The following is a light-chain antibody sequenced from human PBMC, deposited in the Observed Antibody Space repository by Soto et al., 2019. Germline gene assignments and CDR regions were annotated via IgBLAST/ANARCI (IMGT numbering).Light chain of an antibody. CDR2: GAA. CDR3: QLYGTSPMYT. V-gene: IGKV3-20*01. Sequence: EIVLSQSPGTLSLSPGERATLSCRASQSVTSTSLSWYQQKTGQAPRLLIYGAANRATGIPDRFSGRGSGTDFTLTISRLVPEDFAVYYCQLYGTSPMYTFGQGTTLELK. CDR1: QSVTSTS. J-gene: IGKJ2*01.